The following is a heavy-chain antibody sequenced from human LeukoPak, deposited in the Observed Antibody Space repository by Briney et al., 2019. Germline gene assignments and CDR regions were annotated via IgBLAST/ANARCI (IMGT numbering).Heavy chain of an antibody. CDR1: GFTVSSNY. V-gene: IGHV3-66*01. CDR3: ARDFRLYSGYDY. D-gene: IGHD5-12*01. CDR2: IYSGGST. Sequence: GGSLRLSCAASGFTVSSNYMSWVRQAPGKGLEWVSVIYSGGSTYYADSAKGRFTISRDNSKNTLYLQMNSLRAEDTAVYYCARDFRLYSGYDYWGQGTLVTVSS. J-gene: IGHJ4*02.